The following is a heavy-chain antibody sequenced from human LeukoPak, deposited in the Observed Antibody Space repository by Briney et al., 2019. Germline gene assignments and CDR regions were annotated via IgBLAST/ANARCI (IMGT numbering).Heavy chain of an antibody. Sequence: AETLSLTCTVSGGSTSSYYWSWIRQPPGKGLEWIGYNYYSGSTNYNPSLKSRVTISVDTSKNQFSLKLSSVTAADTAVYYCARGGVVRGGSWFDPWGQGTLVTVSS. V-gene: IGHV4-59*01. D-gene: IGHD3-3*01. CDR1: GGSTSSYY. CDR3: ARGGVVRGGSWFDP. CDR2: NYYSGST. J-gene: IGHJ5*02.